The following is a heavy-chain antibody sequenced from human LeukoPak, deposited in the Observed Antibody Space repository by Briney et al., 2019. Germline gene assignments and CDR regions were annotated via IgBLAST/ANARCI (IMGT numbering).Heavy chain of an antibody. CDR3: ARDGWFGDYNWFDP. CDR2: ISSASNTI. V-gene: IGHV3-48*01. Sequence: GGSLRLSCAASGFTFSSYSMNWVRQAPRKGLEWLSYISSASNTIYYADSVKGRFTTSRDNAKNSLYLQMNSLRAEDTAVYYCARDGWFGDYNWFDPWGQGTLVTVSS. CDR1: GFTFSSYS. J-gene: IGHJ5*02. D-gene: IGHD3-10*01.